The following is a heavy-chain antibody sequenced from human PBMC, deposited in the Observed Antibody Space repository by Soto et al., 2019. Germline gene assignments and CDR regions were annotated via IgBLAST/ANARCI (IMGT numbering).Heavy chain of an antibody. CDR3: ARDPIPRIAARPHAFDI. J-gene: IGHJ3*02. CDR2: TYYRSKWYN. Sequence: PSQTRSLTFAISGDSVSSNSSAWNWISQCPSRGLEWLGRTYYRSKWYNDYAVSVKSRITINPDTSKNQFSLQLNSVTPEDTAVYYCARDPIPRIAARPHAFDIWGQGTMVTVSS. CDR1: GDSVSSNSSA. V-gene: IGHV6-1*01. D-gene: IGHD6-6*01.